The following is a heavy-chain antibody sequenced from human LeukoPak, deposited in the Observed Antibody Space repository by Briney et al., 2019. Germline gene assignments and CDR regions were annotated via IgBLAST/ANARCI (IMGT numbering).Heavy chain of an antibody. CDR3: ATLSSG. CDR2: IYSGADT. D-gene: IGHD6-19*01. Sequence: PGGSLRLSCAASGFTVSSNYMSWVRQAPGKGLEWVSVIYSGADTYYADSVKGRFTISRDNSKNMLYLQMNSLRAEDTAVYYCATLSSGWGQGTLVTVSS. V-gene: IGHV3-53*01. J-gene: IGHJ4*02. CDR1: GFTVSSNY.